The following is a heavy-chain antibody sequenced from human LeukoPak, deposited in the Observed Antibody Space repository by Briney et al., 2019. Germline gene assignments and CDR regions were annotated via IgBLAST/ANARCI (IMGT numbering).Heavy chain of an antibody. CDR1: GGTFSNYA. V-gene: IGHV1-69*05. CDR2: IIPTFGSA. Sequence: SVKVSCKASGGTFSNYAISWVRQAPRQGREWMGGIIPTFGSANYAQKFQGRVTITTDESTSTTYMELSSLRSEDTAVYYCARGAYSSSSKYYYYYYMDVWGKGTTVTVSS. CDR3: ARGAYSSSSKYYYYYYMDV. D-gene: IGHD6-6*01. J-gene: IGHJ6*03.